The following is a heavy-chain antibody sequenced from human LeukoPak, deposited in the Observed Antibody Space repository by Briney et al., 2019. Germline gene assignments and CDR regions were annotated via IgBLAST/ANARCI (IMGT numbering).Heavy chain of an antibody. D-gene: IGHD3-16*01. J-gene: IGHJ3*02. CDR1: GFTFSSDS. CDR3: AWGGGAYAFDI. CDR2: ISSSSSYI. Sequence: PGGSLRLSCAASGFTFSSDSMNWVRQAPGEGLEWVSSISSSSSYIYYADSVKGRFTISRDNAKNSLYLQMNSLRAEDTGVYYCAWGGGAYAFDIWGQGTMVTVFS. V-gene: IGHV3-21*01.